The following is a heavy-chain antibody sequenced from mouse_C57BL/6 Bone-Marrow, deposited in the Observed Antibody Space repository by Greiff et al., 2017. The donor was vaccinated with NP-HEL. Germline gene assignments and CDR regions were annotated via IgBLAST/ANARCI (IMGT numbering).Heavy chain of an antibody. CDR3: TSFYYDYDGDY. V-gene: IGHV14-4*01. Sequence: VQLQQSGAELVRPGASVKLSCTASGFNIEDDYMHWVKQRPEQGLEWIGWIDPENGDTEYASKFQGKATITADTSSNTAYLQLSSLTSEDTAVYYCTSFYYDYDGDYWGQGTTLTVSS. CDR1: GFNIEDDY. J-gene: IGHJ2*01. CDR2: IDPENGDT. D-gene: IGHD2-4*01.